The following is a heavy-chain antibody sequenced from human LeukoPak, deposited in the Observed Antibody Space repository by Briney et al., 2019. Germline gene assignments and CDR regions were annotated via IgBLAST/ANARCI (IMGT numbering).Heavy chain of an antibody. D-gene: IGHD6-25*01. CDR3: ATDDLPNYSSALYDFFDF. CDR2: ISSSSSYI. Sequence: GGSLRLSCVASGFTFSSYSMNWVRQAPGKGLEWVSSISSSSSYIYYADSVKGRSTISRDNAKNSLYLQMNSLKTEDTAVYYCATDDLPNYSSALYDFFDFWGQGTLVTVSS. V-gene: IGHV3-21*03. CDR1: GFTFSSYS. J-gene: IGHJ4*02.